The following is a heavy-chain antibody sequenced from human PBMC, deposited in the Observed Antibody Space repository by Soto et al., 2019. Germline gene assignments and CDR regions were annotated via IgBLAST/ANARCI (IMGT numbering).Heavy chain of an antibody. CDR3: ARQGFGALHGLVDV. Sequence: QVQLQESGPGLVKPSETLSLSCTVSGGSISSYYWSWIRQPPGKGMEWIGYVHHSWGSTYNPSLQXXVXXSLDTSRRQFSLKLTSVTATDTAVYYCARQGFGALHGLVDVGGQGTTVTVSS. V-gene: IGHV4-59*08. CDR1: GGSISSYY. D-gene: IGHD3-10*01. J-gene: IGHJ6*02. CDR2: VHHSWGS.